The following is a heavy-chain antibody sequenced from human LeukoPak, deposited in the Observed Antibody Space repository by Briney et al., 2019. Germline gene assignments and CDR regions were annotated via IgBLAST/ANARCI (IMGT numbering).Heavy chain of an antibody. V-gene: IGHV4-61*05. CDR2: IYYSGSAHYGST. J-gene: IGHJ4*02. CDR3: ARSDGSSPDY. Sequence: SETLSLTCTVSAGSISSSSYYWDWIRQPPGKGLEWIGYIYYSGSAHYGSTNYNPSLESRVTISVDTSKNQFSLKLTSVTAADTAVYYCARSDGSSPDYWGQGTLVTVSS. CDR1: AGSISSSSYY. D-gene: IGHD6-13*01.